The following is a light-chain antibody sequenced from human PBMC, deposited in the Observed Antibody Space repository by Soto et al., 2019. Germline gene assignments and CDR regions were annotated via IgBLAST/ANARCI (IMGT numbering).Light chain of an antibody. CDR3: QQANSYPT. J-gene: IGKJ5*01. CDR2: ASS. Sequence: EIVLTQTPDTLSLSPGERPILSCRASQSIGSSLAWYQQKPGQPPXXLIYASSKRATGIPARFSGSGSGTDFTLTISSLQPEDFATYYCQQANSYPTFGQGTRLEIK. CDR1: QSIGSS. V-gene: IGKV3-11*01.